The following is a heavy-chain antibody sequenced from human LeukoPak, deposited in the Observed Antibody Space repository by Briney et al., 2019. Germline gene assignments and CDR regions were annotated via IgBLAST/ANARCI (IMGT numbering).Heavy chain of an antibody. CDR1: GGSISSSSYY. V-gene: IGHV4-39*01. J-gene: IGHJ5*02. CDR3: ARFYGWRSYGLNNWFDP. CDR2: IYYSGST. D-gene: IGHD5-18*01. Sequence: PSETLSLTCTVSGGSISSSSYYWGWIRQPPGKGLEWIGSIYYSGSTYYNPSLKSRVTISVDTSKNQFSLKLSSVTAADTAVYYCARFYGWRSYGLNNWFDPWGQGTLVTVSS.